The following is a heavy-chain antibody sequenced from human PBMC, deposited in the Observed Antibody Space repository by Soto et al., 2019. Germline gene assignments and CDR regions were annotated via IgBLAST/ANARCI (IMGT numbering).Heavy chain of an antibody. Sequence: HPGGSLRLSCAASGFTVSSNYMSWVRQAPGKGLEWVSVIYSGGSTYYADSVKGRFTISRDNSKNTLYLQMNSLRAEDTAVYYCARETSYYDFWSGYFGGGSNGAYGMDVWGQGTTVTVSS. CDR2: IYSGGST. D-gene: IGHD3-3*01. J-gene: IGHJ6*02. V-gene: IGHV3-53*01. CDR3: ARETSYYDFWSGYFGGGSNGAYGMDV. CDR1: GFTVSSNY.